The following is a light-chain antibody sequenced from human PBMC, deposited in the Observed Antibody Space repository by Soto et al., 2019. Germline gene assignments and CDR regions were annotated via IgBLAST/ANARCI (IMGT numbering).Light chain of an antibody. CDR1: SGHSSYA. CDR2: LNSDGSH. CDR3: QPWGTGPWV. J-gene: IGLJ3*02. Sequence: QPVLTQSPSASASLGASVKLTCTLSSGHSSYAIAWHQQQPEKGPRYLMKLNSDGSHNKGDGIPDRFSGSSSGAERYLTISRLQSQHEADYYCQPWGTGPWVFGGGTKLTVL. V-gene: IGLV4-69*01.